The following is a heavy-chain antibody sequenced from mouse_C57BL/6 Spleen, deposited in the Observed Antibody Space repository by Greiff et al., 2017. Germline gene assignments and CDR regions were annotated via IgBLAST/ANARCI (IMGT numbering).Heavy chain of an antibody. D-gene: IGHD1-1*01. CDR1: GYTFTDYY. V-gene: IGHV1-76*01. CDR3: AITTVVADYFDY. Sequence: VQLQESGAELVRPGASVKLSCKASGYTFTDYYINWVKQRPGQGLEWIARIYPGSGNTYYNEKFKGKATLTAEKSSSTAYMQLSSLTSEDSAVYFCAITTVVADYFDYWGQGTTLTVSS. J-gene: IGHJ2*01. CDR2: IYPGSGNT.